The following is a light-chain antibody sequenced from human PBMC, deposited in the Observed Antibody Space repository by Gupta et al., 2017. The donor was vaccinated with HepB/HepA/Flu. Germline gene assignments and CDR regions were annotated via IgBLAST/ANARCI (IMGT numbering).Light chain of an antibody. J-gene: IGLJ2*01. CDR2: DVS. V-gene: IGLV2-14*03. CDR1: SSDVGGYNY. Sequence: HSALTQPASVSGSPGQSITISCTGTSSDVGGYNYVSWYQQHPGKAPKLKIYDVSNRPSGISNRFSGSKSGNTASLSISGLQAEDEADYYCSSYTISSTLVFGGGTKLTVL. CDR3: SSYTISSTLV.